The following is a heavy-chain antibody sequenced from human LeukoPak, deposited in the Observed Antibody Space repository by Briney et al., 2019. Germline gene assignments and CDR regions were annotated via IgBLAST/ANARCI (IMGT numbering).Heavy chain of an antibody. J-gene: IGHJ4*02. V-gene: IGHV1-2*02. Sequence: GASVRVSCKASGYTFTDYYIHWVRQAPGQGLGWLGWINPNSGSTNYAQKFQDRVTMTRDTSISTAYMELSSLRSDDTAIYCCANSETVGTILKGSFDYWGQGTLVTVSS. CDR2: INPNSGST. CDR1: GYTFTDYY. CDR3: ANSETVGTILKGSFDY. D-gene: IGHD1-26*01.